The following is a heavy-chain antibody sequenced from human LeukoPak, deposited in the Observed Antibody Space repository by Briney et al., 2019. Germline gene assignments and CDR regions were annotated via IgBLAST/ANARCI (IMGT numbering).Heavy chain of an antibody. Sequence: ASVKVSCKVSGYTLTELSMHWVRQAPGKGLEWMGGFDPEDGETTYAQKFQGRVTMTEDTSTDTAYMELSSLRSEDTAVYYCATDCGPRRCEAFDIWGQGTMVTVSS. D-gene: IGHD2-21*01. CDR2: FDPEDGET. J-gene: IGHJ3*02. CDR3: ATDCGPRRCEAFDI. CDR1: GYTLTELS. V-gene: IGHV1-24*01.